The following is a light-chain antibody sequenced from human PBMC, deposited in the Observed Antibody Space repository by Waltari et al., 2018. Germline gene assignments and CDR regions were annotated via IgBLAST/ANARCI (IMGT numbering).Light chain of an antibody. V-gene: IGLV8-61*01. J-gene: IGLJ3*02. CDR2: STN. CDR3: VLYMGSGISV. Sequence: QTVVTQEPSFSVSPGGTVTLTCGLSSGSVSTSYYPNWYQQTPGQAPSTLIYSTNTRSSGVPDRFSGSILGNKAALTITGAQADDESDYYCVLYMGSGISVFGGGTKLTVL. CDR1: SGSVSTSYY.